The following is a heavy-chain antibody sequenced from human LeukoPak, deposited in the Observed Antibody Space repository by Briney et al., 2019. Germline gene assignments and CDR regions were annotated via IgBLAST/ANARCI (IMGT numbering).Heavy chain of an antibody. CDR2: FDPEDGEA. D-gene: IGHD4-17*01. Sequence: GASVKVSCKVSGYTLSYLSMHWVRQPPGKGLEWMGGFDPEDGEAIYAQKFQGRVTVNEDTSTDTAYMDLSSRGSEYTAVYYCAIDTVTTRSSGAFDIWGQGTVVTVSS. CDR1: GYTLSYLS. J-gene: IGHJ3*02. V-gene: IGHV1-24*01. CDR3: AIDTVTTRSSGAFDI.